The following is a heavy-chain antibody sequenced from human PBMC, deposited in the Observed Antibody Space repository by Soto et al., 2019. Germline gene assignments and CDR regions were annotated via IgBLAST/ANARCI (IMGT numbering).Heavy chain of an antibody. J-gene: IGHJ3*02. CDR1: GFTFSSYA. V-gene: IGHV3-23*01. CDR2: ISGSGGST. CDR3: AKDPRRGELKWLTTLDAFDI. Sequence: QPGGSLRLSCAASGFTFSSYAMSWVRQAPGKGLEWVSAISGSGGSTYYADSVKGRFTISRDNSKNTLYLQMNSLRAEDTAVYYCAKDPRRGELKWLTTLDAFDIWGQGTMVTVSS. D-gene: IGHD3-16*01.